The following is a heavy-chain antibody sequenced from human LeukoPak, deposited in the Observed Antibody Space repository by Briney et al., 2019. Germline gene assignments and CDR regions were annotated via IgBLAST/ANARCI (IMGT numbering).Heavy chain of an antibody. V-gene: IGHV1-69*04. CDR2: IDPILGTA. J-gene: IGHJ4*02. CDR3: ARVPQGRSWPYYFDY. CDR1: GGTFSTYA. D-gene: IGHD3-10*01. Sequence: ASVKVSCKAAGGTFSTYAISWVRQAPGQGLEWVGRIDPILGTANYAQNFQGRVTITADRSTTTAYMELSSLRSEDTAVYYCARVPQGRSWPYYFDYWGQGTLVTVSS.